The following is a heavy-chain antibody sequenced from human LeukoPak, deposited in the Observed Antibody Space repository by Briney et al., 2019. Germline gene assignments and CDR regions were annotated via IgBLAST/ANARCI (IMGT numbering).Heavy chain of an antibody. CDR2: IYDSGST. V-gene: IGHV4-30-4*07. J-gene: IGHJ3*02. CDR3: ARASVARIYAFDI. D-gene: IGHD2-15*01. Sequence: SETLSLTCAVSGGSISSGVYSWRWIRQPPGKGLEWIGYIYDSGSTYYNPSLESRVTISLDTSKNQFSLKLSSVTVADTAFYYCARASVARIYAFDIWGQGTMVTVSS. CDR1: GGSISSGVYS.